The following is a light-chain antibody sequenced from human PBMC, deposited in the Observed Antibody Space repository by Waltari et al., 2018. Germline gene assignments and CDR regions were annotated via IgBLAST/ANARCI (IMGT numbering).Light chain of an antibody. CDR3: CSFAGSISVFTV. CDR2: DVT. Sequence: QSALPQFASVSGSPGQSVTISCSGTSSDVGGYNLVSWYQQHPGSAHNLIIYDVTKRPSGVSNRFSGSKSGNTASLTISGLQAEDEADYYCCSFAGSISVFTVFGTGTTVTVL. J-gene: IGLJ1*01. V-gene: IGLV2-23*02. CDR1: SSDVGGYNL.